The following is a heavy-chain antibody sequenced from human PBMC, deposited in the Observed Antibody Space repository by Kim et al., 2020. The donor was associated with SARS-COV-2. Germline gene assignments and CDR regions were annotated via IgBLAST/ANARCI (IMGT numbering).Heavy chain of an antibody. D-gene: IGHD3-3*02. Sequence: ASVNVSCKVSGYTLTELSMHWVRQAPGKGLEWMGGFDPEDGETIYAQKFQGRVTMTEDTSTDTAYMELSSLRSEDTAVYYCATHLLPSIQHHKDIRDIWGQGTMVTVSS. CDR3: ATHLLPSIQHHKDIRDI. CDR2: FDPEDGET. J-gene: IGHJ3*02. V-gene: IGHV1-24*01. CDR1: GYTLTELS.